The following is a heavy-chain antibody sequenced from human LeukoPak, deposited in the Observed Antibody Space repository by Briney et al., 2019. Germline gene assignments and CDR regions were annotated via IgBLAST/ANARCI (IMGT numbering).Heavy chain of an antibody. CDR1: GFTFSGYS. D-gene: IGHD5-18*01. Sequence: GGSLRLSCAASGFTFSGYSMNWVRQAPGKGLEWVSSISSSSTYIYYADSVKGRFTISRDNAKNSLYLQMNSLRAEGTAVYYCARGGGYSYGYSHFDSWGQGTLVTVSS. J-gene: IGHJ4*02. CDR3: ARGGGYSYGYSHFDS. V-gene: IGHV3-21*01. CDR2: ISSSSTYI.